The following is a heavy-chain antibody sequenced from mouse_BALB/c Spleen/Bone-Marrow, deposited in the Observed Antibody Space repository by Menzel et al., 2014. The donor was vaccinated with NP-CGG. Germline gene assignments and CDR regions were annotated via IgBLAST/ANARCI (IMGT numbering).Heavy chain of an antibody. J-gene: IGHJ2*01. V-gene: IGHV1-26*01. Sequence: EVKLMESGPELVKPGASIKISCKASGYSFTGYTMNWVKQSHGMNLEWIGLINPYNSGTSYNQKFKGKATLTVDKSSSTAYMELLSLTSEDSAVYYCARDYGPNFDYWGQGTTLTVSS. CDR2: INPYNSGT. CDR3: ARDYGPNFDY. CDR1: GYSFTGYT. D-gene: IGHD1-2*01.